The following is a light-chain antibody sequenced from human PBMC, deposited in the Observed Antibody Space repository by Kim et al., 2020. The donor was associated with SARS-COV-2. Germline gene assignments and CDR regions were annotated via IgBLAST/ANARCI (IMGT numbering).Light chain of an antibody. CDR1: QSISRY. CDR3: QQSYSTPPYT. J-gene: IGKJ2*01. V-gene: IGKV1-39*01. CDR2: AAS. Sequence: DIQMTQSPSSLSASVGDRVTITCRASQSISRYLNWYQQKPGKAPKLLIYAASSLQSGVPSRFSGSGSGTDFTLTISSLQPEDVATYYCQQSYSTPPYTFGQGTKLEI.